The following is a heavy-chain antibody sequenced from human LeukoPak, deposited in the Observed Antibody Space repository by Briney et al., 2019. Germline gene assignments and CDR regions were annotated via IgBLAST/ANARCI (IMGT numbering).Heavy chain of an antibody. J-gene: IGHJ3*02. Sequence: GGSLRLSCAASGFTFSSYDMSWVRQAPGKGLEWISAITGSGDNTYYADSVKGRFTISRDNSKSTLYLQMNSLRADDTAVYYCARGGDSSGSIRSAFDIWGQGTMVTVSS. V-gene: IGHV3-23*01. D-gene: IGHD3-22*01. CDR2: ITGSGDNT. CDR3: ARGGDSSGSIRSAFDI. CDR1: GFTFSSYD.